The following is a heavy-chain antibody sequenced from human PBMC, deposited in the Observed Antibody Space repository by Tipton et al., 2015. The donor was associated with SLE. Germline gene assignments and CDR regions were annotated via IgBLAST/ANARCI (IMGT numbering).Heavy chain of an antibody. CDR1: GGSISHYF. D-gene: IGHD3-10*01. CDR2: IYSNGST. CDR3: AREVYGRFPI. J-gene: IGHJ4*02. Sequence: TLSLTCTVSGGSISHYFWSWIRQSPGKGLEWFGHIYSNGSTNYNPSLKSRVTMSVDTSKNQFSLRLTSVTAADSAAYYCAREVYGRFPIWGQGALVTVSS. V-gene: IGHV4-59*01.